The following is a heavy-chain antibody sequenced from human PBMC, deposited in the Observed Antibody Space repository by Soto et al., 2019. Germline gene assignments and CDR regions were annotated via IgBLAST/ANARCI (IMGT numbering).Heavy chain of an antibody. CDR1: GGSLNNFF. Sequence: SETLSLTCTVSGGSLNNFFCNWVRQPPGKGLEWIGSIHYSGTTHYNPSLESRVTISADRAKNQFSLKLNSVTAADTAVYYCAGGTYGMDVWGQGTTVTVSS. CDR3: AGGTYGMDV. D-gene: IGHD3-16*01. V-gene: IGHV4-59*01. J-gene: IGHJ6*02. CDR2: IHYSGTT.